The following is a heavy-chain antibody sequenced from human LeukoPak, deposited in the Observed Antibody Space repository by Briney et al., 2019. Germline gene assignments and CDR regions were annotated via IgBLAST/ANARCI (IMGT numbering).Heavy chain of an antibody. CDR1: GFTFSSYA. D-gene: IGHD6-13*01. Sequence: GGSLRLSCAASGFTFSSYAMSWVRQAPGKGLEWVSAISGSGGSTYYADSVKGRFTISRDNSKNTLYLQMNSLRAEDTAVYYCAKDDVGGIAAAGDAFDIWGQGTMVTVSS. J-gene: IGHJ3*02. CDR3: AKDDVGGIAAAGDAFDI. CDR2: ISGSGGST. V-gene: IGHV3-23*01.